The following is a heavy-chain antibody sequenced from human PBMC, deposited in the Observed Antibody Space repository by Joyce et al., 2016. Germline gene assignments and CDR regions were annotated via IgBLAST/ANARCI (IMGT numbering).Heavy chain of an antibody. Sequence: QVKLVQSGAEVKKPGASVKVSCKASGFTFTQYAFTWVRQNPGQGLEWMGWVGDLNRNANKAQEVQYSVTMTTHTSTNTVFMELRSLTSDDTAVYYCSSDHYSSPSYWGKGTLVTVSS. J-gene: IGHJ4*02. D-gene: IGHD3-22*01. CDR3: SSDHYSSPSY. CDR2: VGDLNRNA. CDR1: GFTFTQYA. V-gene: IGHV1-18*01.